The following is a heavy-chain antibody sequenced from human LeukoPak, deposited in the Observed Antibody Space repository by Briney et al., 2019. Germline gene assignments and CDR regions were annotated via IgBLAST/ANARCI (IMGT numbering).Heavy chain of an antibody. CDR2: IIPIFGTA. V-gene: IGHV1-69*13. J-gene: IGHJ5*02. CDR1: GGTFSSYA. D-gene: IGHD3-10*01. CDR3: ANSSGSYYWFDP. Sequence: ASVKVSRKASGGTFSSYAISWVRQAPGQGLEWMGGIIPIFGTANYAQKFQGRVTITADESTSTAYMELSSLRSEDTAVYYCANSSGSYYWFDPWGQGTLVTVSS.